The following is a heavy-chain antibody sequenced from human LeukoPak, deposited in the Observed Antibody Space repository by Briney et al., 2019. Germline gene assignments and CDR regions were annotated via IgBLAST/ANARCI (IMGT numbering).Heavy chain of an antibody. CDR2: IIPIFGTA. Sequence: SVTVSCKASGGTFSSYAISWVRQAPGQGLEWMGGIIPIFGTANYAQKFQGRVTITTDESTSTAYMELSSLRSEDTAVYYGATRGYSYGYGWFDPWGQGTLVTVSS. CDR3: ATRGYSYGYGWFDP. J-gene: IGHJ5*02. D-gene: IGHD5-18*01. CDR1: GGTFSSYA. V-gene: IGHV1-69*05.